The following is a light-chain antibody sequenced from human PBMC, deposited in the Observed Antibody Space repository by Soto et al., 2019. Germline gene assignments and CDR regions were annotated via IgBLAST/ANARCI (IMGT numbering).Light chain of an antibody. Sequence: EIVMTQSPATLSVSPGEGATLSCRASQSVRTNLAWHQQKPGQPPRLLIYGASTRAPGIPARFSGSGSGTEFTLTISRLQSEDFAVYYCQQYNDGHTLTFGGGTKVDI. CDR2: GAS. CDR3: QQYNDGHTLT. J-gene: IGKJ4*01. V-gene: IGKV3-15*01. CDR1: QSVRTN.